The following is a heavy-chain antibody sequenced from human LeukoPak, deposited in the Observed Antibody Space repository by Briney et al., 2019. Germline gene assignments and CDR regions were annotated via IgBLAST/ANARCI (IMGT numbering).Heavy chain of an antibody. Sequence: GASVKVSCKASGGTFSSYAISWVRQAPGQGLEWMGGIIPTFGTANYAQKFQGRVTITADESTSTAYMELSSLRSEDTAVYYCARDDRYYYGSGSYYKEDYYYYYGMDVWGKGTTVTVSS. CDR1: GGTFSSYA. D-gene: IGHD3-10*01. J-gene: IGHJ6*04. V-gene: IGHV1-69*13. CDR3: ARDDRYYYGSGSYYKEDYYYYYGMDV. CDR2: IIPTFGTA.